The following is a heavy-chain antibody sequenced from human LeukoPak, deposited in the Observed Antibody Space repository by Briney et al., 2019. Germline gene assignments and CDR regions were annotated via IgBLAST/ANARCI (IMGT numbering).Heavy chain of an antibody. V-gene: IGHV3-7*04. CDR2: IKRDGSKK. D-gene: IGHD3-9*01. CDR1: GFPFSSYW. Sequence: GGSLRLSCVASGFPFSSYWMTWVRQAPGKGLEWVANIKRDGSKKSYVDSVKGRFTISRDNAKNSLYLQMNSLRAEDTAIYYCTRVGHIDEGIDYWGQGTQVTVSS. CDR3: TRVGHIDEGIDY. J-gene: IGHJ4*02.